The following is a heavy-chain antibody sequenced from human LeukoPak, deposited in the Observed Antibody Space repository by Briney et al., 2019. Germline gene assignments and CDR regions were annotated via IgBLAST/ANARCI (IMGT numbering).Heavy chain of an antibody. D-gene: IGHD3-10*01. CDR3: AKGLAPYGSGSLFDY. V-gene: IGHV3-30*18. Sequence: GGSLTLSSAASGFTLSSYAMGWVRQAPGKGLEWVAVSSYDGSNKYYADSVKGRFTISRDNSKNTLYLQMNSLRAEDTAVYYCAKGLAPYGSGSLFDYWGQGTLVTVSS. CDR2: SSYDGSNK. J-gene: IGHJ4*02. CDR1: GFTLSSYA.